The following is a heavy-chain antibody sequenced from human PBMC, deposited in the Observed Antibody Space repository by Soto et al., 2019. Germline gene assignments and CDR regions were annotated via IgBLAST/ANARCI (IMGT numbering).Heavy chain of an antibody. CDR1: GYTFTSYA. J-gene: IGHJ5*02. V-gene: IGHV1-3*01. CDR3: ARASAIIAARLAPWVGFYP. Sequence: GASVKVSCKASGYTFTSYAMHWVRQAPGQRLEWMGWINAGNGNTKYSQKFQGRVTITRDTSASTAYMELSSLRSEDTAVYYCARASAIIAARLAPWVGFYPWGQGTLVTVSS. D-gene: IGHD6-6*01. CDR2: INAGNGNT.